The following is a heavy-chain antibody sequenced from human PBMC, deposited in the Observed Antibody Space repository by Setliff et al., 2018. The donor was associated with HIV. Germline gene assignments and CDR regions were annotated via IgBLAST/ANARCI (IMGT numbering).Heavy chain of an antibody. CDR2: ISAFSGNT. CDR3: ARDTAEYSSSWYRVEDAFDI. V-gene: IGHV1-18*01. CDR1: GYTFTSYG. J-gene: IGHJ3*02. Sequence: GASVKVSCKASGYTFTSYGISWVRQAPGQGLEWMAWISAFSGNTHYAQKFQGRVTMTTDTSTSTAYMELRSLRSDDTAVYYCARDTAEYSSSWYRVEDAFDIWGQGTMVTVSS. D-gene: IGHD6-13*01.